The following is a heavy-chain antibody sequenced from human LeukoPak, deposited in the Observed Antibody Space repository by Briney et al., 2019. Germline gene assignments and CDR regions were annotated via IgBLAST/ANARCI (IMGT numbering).Heavy chain of an antibody. Sequence: PGGSLRLSCAASGFTFSTYTIHWVRQAPGKGLEWVAVMSYDGNDKHYAASVKGGFTISRDNSKNTVYLQMNSLRAEDTAVYYCAREGHYDILTGYSPVEYYYYYMDVWGKGTTVTVSS. V-gene: IGHV3-30*04. CDR1: GFTFSTYT. CDR3: AREGHYDILTGYSPVEYYYYYMDV. J-gene: IGHJ6*03. D-gene: IGHD3-9*01. CDR2: MSYDGNDK.